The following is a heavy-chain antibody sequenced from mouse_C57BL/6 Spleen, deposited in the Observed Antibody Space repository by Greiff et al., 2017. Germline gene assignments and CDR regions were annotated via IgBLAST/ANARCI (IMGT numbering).Heavy chain of an antibody. J-gene: IGHJ2*02. V-gene: IGHV1-59*01. CDR2: IDPSDSYT. D-gene: IGHD1-1*01. CDR3: ARSPPITTVVATDGGFDY. Sequence: QVQLQQPGAELVRPGTSVKLSCKASGYTFTSYWMHWVKQRPGQGLEWIGVIDPSDSYTNYNQKFQGKATLTVDTSSSPAYMQLGSLTSEDSAVYYCARSPPITTVVATDGGFDYWGQGTSLTVSS. CDR1: GYTFTSYW.